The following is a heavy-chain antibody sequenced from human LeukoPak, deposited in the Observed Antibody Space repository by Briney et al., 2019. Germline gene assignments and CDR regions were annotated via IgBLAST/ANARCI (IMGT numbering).Heavy chain of an antibody. D-gene: IGHD3-3*01. CDR1: GYTFTSYA. Sequence: ASVKVSCKASGYTFTSYAMNWVRQAPGQGLEWMGWINTNTGNPTYAQGFTGRFVFSLDTSVSTAYLQISSLKAEDTAVYYCARDRVGITNFGVVILDYYYYGMDVWGQGTTVTVSS. CDR2: INTNTGNP. CDR3: ARDRVGITNFGVVILDYYYYGMDV. V-gene: IGHV7-4-1*02. J-gene: IGHJ6*02.